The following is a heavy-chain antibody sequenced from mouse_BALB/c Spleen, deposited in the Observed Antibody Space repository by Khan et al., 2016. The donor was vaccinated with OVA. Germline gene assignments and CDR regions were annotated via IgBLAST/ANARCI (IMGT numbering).Heavy chain of an antibody. J-gene: IGHJ1*01. CDR3: VRSGGNFHWYFDV. D-gene: IGHD2-1*01. CDR1: GFTFSNFG. V-gene: IGHV5-17*02. Sequence: DVQLVESGGGLVQPGGSRKLSCAASGFTFSNFGMHWVRQAPKKGLEWVAYISSGSSTIYYVDTVKGRFTMSRDTTKNTLFLQMTSLRSEDTAIXYCVRSGGNFHWYFDVWGAGTSVTVSS. CDR2: ISSGSSTI.